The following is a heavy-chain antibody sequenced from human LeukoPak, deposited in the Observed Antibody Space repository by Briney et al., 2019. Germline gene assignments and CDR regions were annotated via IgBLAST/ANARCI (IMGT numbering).Heavy chain of an antibody. CDR2: TYYRSKWYN. D-gene: IGHD6-13*01. V-gene: IGHV6-1*01. Sequence: NHSQTLSLTCAISGDSVSSNSAAWNWIRQSPSRGLEWLGRTYYRSKWYNDYAVSVKSRITINPDTSKNQFSLQLNSVNPEDTAVYYCASNWYGKDAFDIWGQGTMVTVSS. J-gene: IGHJ3*02. CDR1: GDSVSSNSAA. CDR3: ASNWYGKDAFDI.